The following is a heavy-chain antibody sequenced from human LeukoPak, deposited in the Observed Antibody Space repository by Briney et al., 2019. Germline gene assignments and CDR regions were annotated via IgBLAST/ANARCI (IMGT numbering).Heavy chain of an antibody. J-gene: IGHJ6*02. CDR2: INAGNGNT. D-gene: IGHD6-13*01. V-gene: IGHV1-3*01. CDR3: ARGGQQLVLYYYGMDV. CDR1: GYTFTSYA. Sequence: ASVKVSCKASGYTFTSYAMHWVRQAPGQRLEWMGWINAGNGNTKYSQKFQGRVTMTRNTSISTAYMELSSLRSEDTAVYYCARGGQQLVLYYYGMDVWGQGTTVTVSS.